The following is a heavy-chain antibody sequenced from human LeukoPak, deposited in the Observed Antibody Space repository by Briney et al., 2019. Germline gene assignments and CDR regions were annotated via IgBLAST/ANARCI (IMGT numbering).Heavy chain of an antibody. Sequence: PGGSLRVSCAASGFTFSSYGMRWVRQAPGKGMEWVAVISYDGSNKYYADSVKGRFTISRDNSKNTLYLQMNSLRAEDTAVYYCAKDPYPYCGGDCGYFDYWGQGTLVTVSS. CDR1: GFTFSSYG. D-gene: IGHD2-21*02. V-gene: IGHV3-30*18. J-gene: IGHJ4*02. CDR3: AKDPYPYCGGDCGYFDY. CDR2: ISYDGSNK.